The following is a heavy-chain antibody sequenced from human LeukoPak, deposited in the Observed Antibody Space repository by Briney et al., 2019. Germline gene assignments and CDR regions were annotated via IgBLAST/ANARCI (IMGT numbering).Heavy chain of an antibody. Sequence: GASVKVSCKASGYTFTSYDINWVRQATGQGLEWMGWMNPNSGNTGYAQKFQGRVTMTRNTSISTAYMELSSLRSEDTAVYYCARARIAAAGRKAYWFDPWGQGTLVTVSS. CDR1: GYTFTSYD. J-gene: IGHJ5*02. D-gene: IGHD6-13*01. CDR2: MNPNSGNT. V-gene: IGHV1-8*01. CDR3: ARARIAAAGRKAYWFDP.